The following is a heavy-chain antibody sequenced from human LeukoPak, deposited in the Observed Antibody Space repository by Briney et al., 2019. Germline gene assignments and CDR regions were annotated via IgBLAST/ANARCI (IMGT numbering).Heavy chain of an antibody. Sequence: SETLSLTCTVSGASISDYDWDWIRQPAGKGLEWIGRINTSGNTNYNPSLTSRVTMSVDTSKNQFSLKVYSVTAADTAVYYCARHGVGATGCWFDPWGQGTLVTVSS. J-gene: IGHJ5*02. CDR3: ARHGVGATGCWFDP. D-gene: IGHD1-26*01. CDR2: INTSGNT. V-gene: IGHV4-4*07. CDR1: GASISDYD.